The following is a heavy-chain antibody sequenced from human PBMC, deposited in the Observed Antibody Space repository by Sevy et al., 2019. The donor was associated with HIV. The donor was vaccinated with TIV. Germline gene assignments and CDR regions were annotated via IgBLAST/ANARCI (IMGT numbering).Heavy chain of an antibody. CDR1: GYTFTNYD. Sequence: ASVKVSCKASGYTFTNYDINWARQASGQGLEWMGWMNPNSGNTGYTQKFQGRVTMTRNTSKSTAYMELSSLRSEDAAVYYCARLHYSNSGFNWLDPWGQGTLVAVSS. CDR3: ARLHYSNSGFNWLDP. D-gene: IGHD4-4*01. CDR2: MNPNSGNT. J-gene: IGHJ5*02. V-gene: IGHV1-8*01.